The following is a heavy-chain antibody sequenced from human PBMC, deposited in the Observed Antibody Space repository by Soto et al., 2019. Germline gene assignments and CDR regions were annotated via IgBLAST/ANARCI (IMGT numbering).Heavy chain of an antibody. V-gene: IGHV4-39*01. Sequence: SSETLSLTCTVSGGSISSSGDFWGWIRQTPGKGLEWIGIIHYSGTTYYNPPLPSRVSISVDTSKNQFSLKVSSVTAADTAVYYCARTYSSSWSDYYNYYYMDVWGKGTTVTVSS. J-gene: IGHJ6*03. CDR3: ARTYSSSWSDYYNYYYMDV. CDR2: IHYSGTT. CDR1: GGSISSSGDF. D-gene: IGHD6-13*01.